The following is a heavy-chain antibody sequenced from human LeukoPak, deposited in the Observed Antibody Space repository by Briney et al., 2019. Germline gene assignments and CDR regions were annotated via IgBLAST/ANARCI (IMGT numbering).Heavy chain of an antibody. J-gene: IGHJ6*02. CDR1: GGSISSYC. CDR2: IYYSGST. D-gene: IGHD1-26*01. Sequence: PSETLSLTCTVSGGSISSYCWSWIRQPPGKGLEWIGYIYYSGSTNYNPSLKSRVIISVDTSKNQFSLKLSSVTAADTAVYYCARGGSSMDVWGQGTTVTVSS. V-gene: IGHV4-59*01. CDR3: ARGGSSMDV.